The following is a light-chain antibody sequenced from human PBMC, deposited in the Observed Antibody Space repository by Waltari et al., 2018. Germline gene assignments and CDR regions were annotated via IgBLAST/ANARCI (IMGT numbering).Light chain of an antibody. CDR1: QSVSSD. Sequence: EIVMTQSPATLSVSPGERATLSCRASQSVSSDLAWYQQKPGQAPRLLICGASTRATGIPARFSGSGSATEFTRTISSLQSEDFAIYYCQQYNEWPPYTFGQGTKLEIK. CDR3: QQYNEWPPYT. V-gene: IGKV3-15*01. J-gene: IGKJ2*01. CDR2: GAS.